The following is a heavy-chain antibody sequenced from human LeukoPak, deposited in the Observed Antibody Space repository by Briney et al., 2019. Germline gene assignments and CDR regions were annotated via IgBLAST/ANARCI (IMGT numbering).Heavy chain of an antibody. J-gene: IGHJ6*03. CDR1: GFTFTDYY. CDR3: ARVPAPYSSSWYVSYYYYYMDV. D-gene: IGHD6-13*01. Sequence: GGSLRLSCAASGFTFTDYYMSWIRQAPGKGLEWISYISPTGSRIYYADSVKGRFTISGDNAKNSLYLQMNSLRAEDTAVYYCARVPAPYSSSWYVSYYYYYMDVWGKGTTVTVSS. V-gene: IGHV3-11*04. CDR2: ISPTGSRI.